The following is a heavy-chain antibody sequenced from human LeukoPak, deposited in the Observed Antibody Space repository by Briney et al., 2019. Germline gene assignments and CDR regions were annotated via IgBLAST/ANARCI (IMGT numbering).Heavy chain of an antibody. CDR1: GGSISSGSYY. CDR3: ARDKVEMATHFHY. V-gene: IGHV4-61*02. J-gene: IGHJ4*02. Sequence: PSETLSLTCTVSGGSISSGSYYWSWIRQPAWMGLEWIGRIYTSGSTNYNPSLKSRVTISVDTSKNQFSLKLSSVTAADTAVYYCARDKVEMATHFHYWCQGTLVTVSS. D-gene: IGHD5-24*01. CDR2: IYTSGST.